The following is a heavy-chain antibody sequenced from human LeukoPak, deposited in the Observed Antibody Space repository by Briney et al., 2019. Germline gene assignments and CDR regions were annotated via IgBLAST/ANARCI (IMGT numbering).Heavy chain of an antibody. CDR1: GGSISSYY. J-gene: IGHJ5*02. CDR3: ARVMTTVTSEWYWFDP. V-gene: IGHV4-59*01. Sequence: PSETLSLTCTVSGGSISSYYWSWIRQPPGKGLEWLGYIYYSGSTNYNPSLKSRVTISVDTSKNQFSLKLSSVTAADTAVYYCARVMTTVTSEWYWFDPWGQGTLVTVSS. D-gene: IGHD4-17*01. CDR2: IYYSGST.